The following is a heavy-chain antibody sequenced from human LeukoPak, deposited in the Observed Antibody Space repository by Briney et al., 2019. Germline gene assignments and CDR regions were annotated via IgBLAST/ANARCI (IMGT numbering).Heavy chain of an antibody. CDR3: ARDNLGNYGGNSWGFDY. CDR1: GFTFSNAW. Sequence: GGSLRLSCAASGFTFSNAWMSWVRQAPGKGLEWVGRIKSKTDGGTTDYAAPVKGRFTISRDNSKNTLYLQMNSLRAEDTAVYYCARDNLGNYGGNSWGFDYWGQGTLVTVSS. V-gene: IGHV3-15*01. J-gene: IGHJ4*02. CDR2: IKSKTDGGTT. D-gene: IGHD4-23*01.